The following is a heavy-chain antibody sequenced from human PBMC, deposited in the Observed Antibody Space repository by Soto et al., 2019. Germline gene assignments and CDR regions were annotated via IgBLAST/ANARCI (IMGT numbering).Heavy chain of an antibody. CDR1: GYTFSSYG. Sequence: QVQLVQSGAEVKKPGASVKVSCKASGYTFSSYGFSWVRQAPGQGLEWMGWISAYNGNTNYAQKRQGRVTMTTDTSTSTAYMELRSLRSDDTAVYYCASHYESSGLRGKYGMDVWGQGTTVTVSS. V-gene: IGHV1-18*01. D-gene: IGHD3-22*01. J-gene: IGHJ6*02. CDR3: ASHYESSGLRGKYGMDV. CDR2: ISAYNGNT.